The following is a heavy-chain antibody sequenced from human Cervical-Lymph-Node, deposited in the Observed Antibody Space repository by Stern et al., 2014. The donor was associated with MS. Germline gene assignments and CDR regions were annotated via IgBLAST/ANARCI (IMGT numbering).Heavy chain of an antibody. CDR1: VGSISSSNW. V-gene: IGHV4-4*02. Sequence: QLQLQESGPGLVKPSGTLSLTCAVSVGSISSSNWWSWVRQPPGKGLEWIGEIYHSGSTNHNPSLKSRFTISVDKSKTQFSLKLSSGTAADTAVYYCAGGDLAADGAFDIWGQGTMVTVSS. D-gene: IGHD4-17*01. CDR2: IYHSGST. J-gene: IGHJ3*02. CDR3: AGGDLAADGAFDI.